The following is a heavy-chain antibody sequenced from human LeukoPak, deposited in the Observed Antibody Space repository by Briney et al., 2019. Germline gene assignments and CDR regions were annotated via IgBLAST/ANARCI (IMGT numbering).Heavy chain of an antibody. V-gene: IGHV1-69*13. CDR1: GYTFTSYG. CDR2: IIPIFGTA. D-gene: IGHD3-10*01. Sequence: GASVKVSCKASGYTFTSYGISWVRQAPGQGLEWMGGIIPIFGTANYAQKFQGRVTITADESTSTAYMELSSLRSEDTAVYYCARDWSRGTMVRFDWGQGTLVTVSS. J-gene: IGHJ4*02. CDR3: ARDWSRGTMVRFD.